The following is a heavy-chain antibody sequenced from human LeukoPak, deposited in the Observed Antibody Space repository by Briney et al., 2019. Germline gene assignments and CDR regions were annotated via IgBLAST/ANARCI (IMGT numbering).Heavy chain of an antibody. D-gene: IGHD3-3*01. CDR3: ARGRQIFGVVNNWFDP. CDR1: GYTFTGYY. Sequence: ASVKVSCKASGYTFTGYYMHWVRQAPGQGLESMGWINPNSGGTNYAQKFQGRVTMTRDTSISTAYMELSRLKSDDTAVYYCARGRQIFGVVNNWFDPWGQGTLVTVSS. V-gene: IGHV1-2*02. CDR2: INPNSGGT. J-gene: IGHJ5*02.